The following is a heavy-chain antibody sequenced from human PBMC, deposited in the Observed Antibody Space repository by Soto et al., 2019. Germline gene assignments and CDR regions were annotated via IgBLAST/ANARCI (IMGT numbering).Heavy chain of an antibody. V-gene: IGHV3-15*01. CDR2: IKSKRDAETT. CDR3: TTGLGYCSGGSCHPL. D-gene: IGHD2-15*01. Sequence: EVQLVESGGGLVKPGGSLRLSCAASGFTFNNAWMSWVRQAPGKGLEWVGRIKSKRDAETTDYAAPVKGRFTISRDDSINTLYLQMNSLKTEDTAVYYCTTGLGYCSGGSCHPLWGLGTLVTVSS. J-gene: IGHJ4*02. CDR1: GFTFNNAW.